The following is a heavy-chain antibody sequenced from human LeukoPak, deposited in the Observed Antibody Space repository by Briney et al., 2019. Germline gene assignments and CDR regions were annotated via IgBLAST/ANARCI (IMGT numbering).Heavy chain of an antibody. Sequence: PGGSLRLSCAASGFTFSIFWMHWVRQAPGRGLVWVSRISTDGSSTSYADSVKGRFTISRDNAKNTLYLQMNSLRAEDTAVYYCAKEVATMIVTPYFDYWGQGTLVTVSS. CDR2: ISTDGSST. J-gene: IGHJ4*02. CDR3: AKEVATMIVTPYFDY. D-gene: IGHD3-22*01. V-gene: IGHV3-74*01. CDR1: GFTFSIFW.